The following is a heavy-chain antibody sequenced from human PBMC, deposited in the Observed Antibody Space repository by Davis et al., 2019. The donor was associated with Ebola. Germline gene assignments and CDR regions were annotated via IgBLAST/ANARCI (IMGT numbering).Heavy chain of an antibody. J-gene: IGHJ6*02. CDR2: ISSSSSTI. D-gene: IGHD3-3*02. V-gene: IGHV3-48*02. CDR1: GFTFSSYG. CDR3: ASPSIFGVVTHYGMDV. Sequence: GGSLRLSCAASGFTFSSYGMHWVRQAPGKGLEWVSYISSSSSTIYYADSVKGRFTISRDNAKNSLYLQMNSLRDEDTAVYYCASPSIFGVVTHYGMDVWGQGTTVTVSS.